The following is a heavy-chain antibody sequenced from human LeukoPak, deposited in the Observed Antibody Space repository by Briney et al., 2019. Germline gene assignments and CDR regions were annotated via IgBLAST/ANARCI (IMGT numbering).Heavy chain of an antibody. J-gene: IGHJ6*03. V-gene: IGHV4-61*02. CDR1: GDSINSGSFY. CDR3: ARGRRYSYGSHYYMDV. Sequence: SETLSLTCSVSGDSINSGSFYWSWIRQPAGRGLEWIGRIYPSGSTNYNPSLKSRVTISLDTSRNQFSLKLSSVTAADTAVYYCARGRRYSYGSHYYMDVWGKGTTVTVSS. D-gene: IGHD5-18*01. CDR2: IYPSGST.